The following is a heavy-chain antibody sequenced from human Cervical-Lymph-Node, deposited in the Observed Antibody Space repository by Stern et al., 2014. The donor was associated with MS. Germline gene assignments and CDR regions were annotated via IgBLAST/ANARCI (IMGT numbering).Heavy chain of an antibody. V-gene: IGHV7-4-1*02. CDR2: INTNTGNP. Sequence: QVQLVQSGSELKKPGASVKVSCKASGYTFSNYAMNWVRQAPGQGLEWMGWINTNTGNPPYAQGFTGRFVFSLDTSVSTAYLQISSLQAEDTAVYYCARGVVGPTWLNLLNYFDYWGQGTLVTVSS. D-gene: IGHD1-26*01. J-gene: IGHJ4*02. CDR1: GYTFSNYA. CDR3: ARGVVGPTWLNLLNYFDY.